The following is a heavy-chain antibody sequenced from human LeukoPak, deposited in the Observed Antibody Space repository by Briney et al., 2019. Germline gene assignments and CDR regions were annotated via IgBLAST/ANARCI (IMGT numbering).Heavy chain of an antibody. CDR1: GGTFSSYA. J-gene: IGHJ4*02. D-gene: IGHD6-13*01. CDR3: ARDRVAAAGTVGY. CDR2: IIPIFGTA. Sequence: ASVKVSCKASGGTFSSYAISWVRQAPGQGLEWMGGIIPIFGTANYAQKFQGRVTVTADESTSTAYMELSSLRSEDTAVYYCARDRVAAAGTVGYWGQGTLVTVSS. V-gene: IGHV1-69*01.